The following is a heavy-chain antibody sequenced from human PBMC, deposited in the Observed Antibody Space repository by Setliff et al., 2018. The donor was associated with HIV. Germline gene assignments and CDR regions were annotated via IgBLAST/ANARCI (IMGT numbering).Heavy chain of an antibody. CDR1: GFTFGSYA. Sequence: GVLRLSCAPSGFTFGSYAMSWVRQAPGKGLEWVSAISGSGIGSYYPDSVKGRFTISRDNSKNSLYLQMNSLRAEDTAVYYCARPNYYDSSGSFDYWGQGTLVTVSS. D-gene: IGHD3-22*01. V-gene: IGHV3-23*01. J-gene: IGHJ4*02. CDR3: ARPNYYDSSGSFDY. CDR2: ISGSGIGS.